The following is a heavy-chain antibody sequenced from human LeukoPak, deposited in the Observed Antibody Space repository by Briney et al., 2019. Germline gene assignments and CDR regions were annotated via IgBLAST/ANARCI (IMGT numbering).Heavy chain of an antibody. J-gene: IGHJ4*02. CDR1: GGSFGGYY. Sequence: SSETLSLTCAVYGGSFGGYYWSWIRQPPGKGLEWIGEINHSGSTNYNPSLKSRVTISVDTSENQFSLRLTSVTAADTAVYYCAREGEYYGSGSYCDYWGQGTLVTVSS. V-gene: IGHV4-34*01. D-gene: IGHD3-10*01. CDR3: AREGEYYGSGSYCDY. CDR2: INHSGST.